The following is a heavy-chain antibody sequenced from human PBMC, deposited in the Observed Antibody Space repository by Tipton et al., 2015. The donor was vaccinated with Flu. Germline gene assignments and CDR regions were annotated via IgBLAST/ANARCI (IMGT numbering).Heavy chain of an antibody. V-gene: IGHV4-38-2*01. CDR1: GDSVASPYF. CDR2: IGHSTNT. D-gene: IGHD4-11*01. Sequence: LRLSCSVSGDSVASPYFWGWIRQTPGKGLEWIGNIGHSTNTYYSPSLRSRVTITVDRPKNHFSLRLTSVTAADTAVYYCARRDYSNYVSEPKNWFDSWGQGTLVTVSS. CDR3: ARRDYSNYVSEPKNWFDS. J-gene: IGHJ5*01.